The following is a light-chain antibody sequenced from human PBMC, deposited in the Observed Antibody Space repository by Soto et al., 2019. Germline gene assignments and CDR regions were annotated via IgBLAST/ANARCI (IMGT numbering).Light chain of an antibody. J-gene: IGKJ3*01. Sequence: SVLTQSPGPLSMSPGERATLSCRASQSVSSSYSAWYQQKPGQAPRLLIYGASSRATGIPDRFSGSGSGTDFTLTISRLEPEDFAVYYCQQYGSSPFTFGPGTKVDIK. CDR1: QSVSSSY. CDR3: QQYGSSPFT. V-gene: IGKV3-20*01. CDR2: GAS.